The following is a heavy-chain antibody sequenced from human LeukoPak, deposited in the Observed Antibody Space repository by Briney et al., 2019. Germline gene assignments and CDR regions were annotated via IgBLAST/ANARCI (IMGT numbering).Heavy chain of an antibody. V-gene: IGHV4-61*02. D-gene: IGHD3-16*02. CDR2: IYTSGST. CDR3: ARGNSYDYVWGSYCYTPFDY. J-gene: IGHJ4*02. Sequence: SQTLSLTCTVSGGSISSGSYYWSWIRQPAGKGLEWIGRIYTSGSTNYNPSLKSRVTIPVDTSKNQFSLKLSSVTAADTAVYYCARGNSYDYVWGSYCYTPFDYWGQGTLVTVSS. CDR1: GGSISSGSYY.